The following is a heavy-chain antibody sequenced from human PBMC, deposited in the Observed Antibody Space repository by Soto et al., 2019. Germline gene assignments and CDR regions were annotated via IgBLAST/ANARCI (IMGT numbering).Heavy chain of an antibody. V-gene: IGHV4-34*01. CDR2: INHSGST. J-gene: IGHJ4*02. CDR1: GGSFSGYS. D-gene: IGHD6-19*01. CDR3: ARGQSSPDSIGWYYFDY. Sequence: QVQLQQWGAGLLKPSETLSLTCAVNGGSFSGYSWTWIRQPPGKGLEWIGQINHSGSTNHNKSLKSRVTISLGASSNQFYLELSSVTAADTAVYYCARGQSSPDSIGWYYFDYWGQGTLVTVSS.